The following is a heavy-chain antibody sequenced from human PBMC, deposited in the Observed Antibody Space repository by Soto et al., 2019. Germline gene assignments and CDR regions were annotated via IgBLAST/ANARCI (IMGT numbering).Heavy chain of an antibody. CDR2: ISGSGGST. D-gene: IGHD1-1*01. CDR1: GFTFSSYA. J-gene: IGHJ6*02. Sequence: GGSLRLSCAASGFTFSSYAMSWVRQAPGKGLEWVSAISGSGGSTYYADSVKGRFTISRDNSKNTLYLQMNSLRAEDTAVYYCAKAAPSLERDPYGMDVWGQGTTVTVSS. V-gene: IGHV3-23*01. CDR3: AKAAPSLERDPYGMDV.